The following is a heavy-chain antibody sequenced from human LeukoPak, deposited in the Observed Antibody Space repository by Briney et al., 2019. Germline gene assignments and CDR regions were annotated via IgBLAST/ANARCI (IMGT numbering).Heavy chain of an antibody. D-gene: IGHD6-6*01. CDR3: ERVQSSSSRTFDF. Sequence: GGSLRLSCAASGFTFDDYGMNWVRQAPGKGLEWVSYISSSSSTIYYADSVKGRFTISRDNPKNSLYGQVNSLRAEDTAVYYCERVQSSSSRTFDFWGQGTLVTVSS. J-gene: IGHJ4*02. V-gene: IGHV3-48*01. CDR2: ISSSSSTI. CDR1: GFTFDDYG.